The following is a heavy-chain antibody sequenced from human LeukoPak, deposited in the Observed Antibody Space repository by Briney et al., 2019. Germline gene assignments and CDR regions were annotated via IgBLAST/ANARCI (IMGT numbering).Heavy chain of an antibody. CDR2: IYYSGST. D-gene: IGHD2-15*01. J-gene: IGHJ4*02. V-gene: IGHV4-61*01. CDR3: ARGYCSGGSCYSRTLGY. Sequence: SETLSLTCTVSGGSVSSGSYYWSWIRQPPGKGLEWIGYIYYSGSTNYNPSLKSRVTISADTSKNQFSLKLSSVTAADTAVYYCARGYCSGGSCYSRTLGYWGQGTLVTVSS. CDR1: GGSVSSGSYY.